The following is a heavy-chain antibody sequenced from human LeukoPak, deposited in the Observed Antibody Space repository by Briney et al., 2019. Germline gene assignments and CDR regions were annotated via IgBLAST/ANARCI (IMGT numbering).Heavy chain of an antibody. CDR1: GYSFTRYW. V-gene: IGHV5-51*01. J-gene: IGHJ4*02. Sequence: ESVKISGKGSGYSFTRYWIGWIGPLTGKGVDWMGLIYPWDYNTRYSPSFQGHVTISDDKYISTAYLQWSSTKASDTAMYYCARLANYYDSSGYTYYFDYWGQGTLVTVSS. CDR3: ARLANYYDSSGYTYYFDY. CDR2: IYPWDYNT. D-gene: IGHD3-22*01.